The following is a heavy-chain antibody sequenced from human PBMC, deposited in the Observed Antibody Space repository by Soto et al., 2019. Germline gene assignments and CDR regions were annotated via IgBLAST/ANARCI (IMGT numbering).Heavy chain of an antibody. J-gene: IGHJ4*02. D-gene: IGHD4-17*01. V-gene: IGHV2-5*02. Sequence: QITLKESGPTLVRPAQTLTLTCDFSGFSLSTYHMGVVWIRQPPGKALEWLALIYWDDDKRYSPSLKDRLAISKDTSSNQVVLTITNMDPGDTATYFCAHAGDYDLLTFDHWGPGTLVTVSS. CDR2: IYWDDDK. CDR3: AHAGDYDLLTFDH. CDR1: GFSLSTYHMG.